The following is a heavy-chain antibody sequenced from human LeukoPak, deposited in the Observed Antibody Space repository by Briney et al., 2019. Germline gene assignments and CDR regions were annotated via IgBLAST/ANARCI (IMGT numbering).Heavy chain of an antibody. CDR1: GFTISNYP. CDR3: VKDLRGAFDY. CDR2: ISTNGGST. Sequence: PGGSLRLSCSVSGFTISNYPMHWVRQAPGKGLDYVSTISTNGGSTYYADSVKGRFTISRDNSKNTLYLQVSSLRAEDTAVYYCVKDLRGAFDYWGQGALVTVSS. D-gene: IGHD3-10*01. V-gene: IGHV3-64D*06. J-gene: IGHJ4*02.